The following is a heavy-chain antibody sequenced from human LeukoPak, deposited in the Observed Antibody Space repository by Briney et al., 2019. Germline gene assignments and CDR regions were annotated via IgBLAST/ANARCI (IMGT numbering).Heavy chain of an antibody. CDR1: GGTFSSYA. CDR2: IIPIFGTA. D-gene: IGHD5-24*01. V-gene: IGHV1-69*06. Sequence: ASVKVSCKASGGTFSSYAISWVRQAPGQGLEWMGGIIPIFGTANYAQKFQGRVTITADKSTSTAYMELSSLRSEDTAVYYCARGQRDGYNQNWFDPWGQGTLVTVSS. CDR3: ARGQRDGYNQNWFDP. J-gene: IGHJ5*02.